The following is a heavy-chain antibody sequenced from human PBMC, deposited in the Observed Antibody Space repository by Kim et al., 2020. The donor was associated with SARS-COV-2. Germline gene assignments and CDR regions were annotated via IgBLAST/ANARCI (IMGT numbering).Heavy chain of an antibody. V-gene: IGHV3-11*01. D-gene: IGHD3-3*01. J-gene: IGHJ6*01. CDR1: GFTFSDYY. CDR3: ARENSHITLFGVVTRIGMHV. Sequence: GGSLRLSCAASGFTFSDYYMSWIRQAPGRGLEWVSYISSSGSAIYYADSVKGRFTISRDNAKKSLYLQMNSLRAEDTAVYYCARENSHITLFGVVTRIGMHVWGQGTTVSVSA. CDR2: ISSSGSAI.